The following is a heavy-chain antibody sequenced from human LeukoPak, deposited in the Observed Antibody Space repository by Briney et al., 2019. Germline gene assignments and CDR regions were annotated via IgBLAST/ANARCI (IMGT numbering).Heavy chain of an antibody. J-gene: IGHJ4*02. CDR3: ARRGTTPFGY. Sequence: SVKVSCKASEYSFTSYDFNWVRQAPGQGLEWIGWMNPNIGNTGYAQKFQGRVTMTRDISISTAYMELSSLRSEDTAVYYCARRGTTPFGYWGQGTLVTVSS. V-gene: IGHV1-8*01. D-gene: IGHD1-1*01. CDR2: MNPNIGNT. CDR1: EYSFTSYD.